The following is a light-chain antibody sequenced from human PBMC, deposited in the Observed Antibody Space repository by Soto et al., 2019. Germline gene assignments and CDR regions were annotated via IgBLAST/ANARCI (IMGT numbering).Light chain of an antibody. V-gene: IGKV3-20*01. J-gene: IGKJ5*01. CDR2: GAS. CDR1: QSVSSSY. Sequence: EIVMTQSPGTLSVSPGERVTLSCRASQSVSSSYLAWYQQKPGQAPRLLIYGASSRATGIPDRFSGSGSGTDFTLTISRLEPEDFAVYYCQQYGSSITFGQGTRLEI. CDR3: QQYGSSIT.